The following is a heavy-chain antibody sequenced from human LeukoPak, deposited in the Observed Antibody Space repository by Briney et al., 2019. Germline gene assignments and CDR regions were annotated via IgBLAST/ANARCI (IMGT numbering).Heavy chain of an antibody. J-gene: IGHJ4*02. CDR1: GYTSTSYD. CDR3: ARGSYFDY. V-gene: IGHV1-18*01. Sequence: ASVKVSCKASGYTSTSYDISWARQAPGQGLEWMGWISTNNGDTNYAQRFQGRVTMTTDTSTTTAYMELRSLRSDDTAIYYCARGSYFDYWGQGTLVTVSS. CDR2: ISTNNGDT.